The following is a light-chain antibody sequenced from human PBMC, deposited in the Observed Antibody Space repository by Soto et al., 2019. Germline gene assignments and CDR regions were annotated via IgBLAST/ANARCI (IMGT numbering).Light chain of an antibody. CDR2: NDN. CDR1: TSNIGSNS. Sequence: QAVVTQPPSASGTPGQRVTISCSGSTSNIGSNSVYWYQQLPGTAPKLLIYNDNKRPAGVPDRFSGSKSGTSASLAISGLRSDDEAGYFCAAWDDSLSGPVFGGGTKVTVL. CDR3: AAWDDSLSGPV. V-gene: IGLV1-47*02. J-gene: IGLJ3*02.